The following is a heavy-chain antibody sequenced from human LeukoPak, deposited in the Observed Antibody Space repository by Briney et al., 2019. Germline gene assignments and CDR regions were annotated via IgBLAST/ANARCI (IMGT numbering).Heavy chain of an antibody. CDR3: AKAYSSGWYYFDY. CDR2: ISGSGGST. D-gene: IGHD6-19*01. J-gene: IGHJ4*02. V-gene: IGHV3-23*01. Sequence: GGSLRLSCAASGFTFSNYAMSWVRQAPGKGLEWVSAISGSGGSTNYADSVKGRFTISRDNSKNTLYLQMNSLRAEDTAVYYCAKAYSSGWYYFDYWGQGALVTVSS. CDR1: GFTFSNYA.